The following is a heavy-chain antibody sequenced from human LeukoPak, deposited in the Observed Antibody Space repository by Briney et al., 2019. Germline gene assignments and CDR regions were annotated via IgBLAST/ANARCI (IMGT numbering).Heavy chain of an antibody. D-gene: IGHD2-21*01. CDR2: INTNTGNP. CDR1: GYTFTSYA. J-gene: IGHJ6*03. Sequence: ASVKVSCKASGYTFTSYAMNWVRQAPGQGLEWMGWINTNTGNPTYAQGFTGRFVFSLDTSVSTAYLQISSLKAEDTAVYYCATREVVVPKENSYYYYYMDVWGKGTTVTVSS. V-gene: IGHV7-4-1*02. CDR3: ATREVVVPKENSYYYYYMDV.